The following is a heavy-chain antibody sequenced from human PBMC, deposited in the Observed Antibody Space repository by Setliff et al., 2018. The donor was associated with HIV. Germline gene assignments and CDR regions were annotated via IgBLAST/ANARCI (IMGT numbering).Heavy chain of an antibody. CDR3: ARGARLLAAYSDRWDYFYMAV. V-gene: IGHV4-59*12. CDR1: GGSISSYY. J-gene: IGHJ6*03. CDR2: VYYDGTT. D-gene: IGHD1-26*01. Sequence: PSETLSLTCTVSGGSISSYYWSWIRQPPGKGLEWIGYVYYDGTTNYNPSLRSRVTISVDTSKNQFSLKVNSMTAADTAVYYCARGARLLAAYSDRWDYFYMAVWGKGTTVTVSS.